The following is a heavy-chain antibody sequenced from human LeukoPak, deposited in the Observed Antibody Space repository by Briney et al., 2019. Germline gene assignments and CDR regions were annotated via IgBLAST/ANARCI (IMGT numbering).Heavy chain of an antibody. D-gene: IGHD2-2*01. CDR1: GFTFSSYA. Sequence: GGSLRLSCAASGFTFSSYAMNWVRQAPGKGLECVSAISSNGGSTYYANSVKGRFTISRDNSKNTLYLQMGSLRAEDMAVYYCARGNVMRYCSSTSCPEFDYWGEGTLVTVSS. CDR2: ISSNGGST. CDR3: ARGNVMRYCSSTSCPEFDY. J-gene: IGHJ4*02. V-gene: IGHV3-64*01.